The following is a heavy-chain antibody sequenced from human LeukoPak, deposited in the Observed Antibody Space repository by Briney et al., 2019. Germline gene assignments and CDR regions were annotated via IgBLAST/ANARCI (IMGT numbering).Heavy chain of an antibody. Sequence: PSETLSLTCAVSGGSISSGNYYWSWIRQPAGKGLEWIGRIYTNGSTYYNPSLKIRVTISVDTSKNQFSLNLNSVTAADTAVYYCARGANGSGSRYFDYWGQGTLVTVSS. CDR2: IYTNGST. V-gene: IGHV4-61*02. CDR1: GGSISSGNYY. J-gene: IGHJ4*02. CDR3: ARGANGSGSRYFDY. D-gene: IGHD3-10*01.